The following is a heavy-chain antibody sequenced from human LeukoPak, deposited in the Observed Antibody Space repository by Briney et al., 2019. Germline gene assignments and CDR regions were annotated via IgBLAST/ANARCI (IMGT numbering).Heavy chain of an antibody. Sequence: PSQTLSLTCAISGDSVSSNSAAWNWIRQSPSRGLEWLGRTYYRSKWYNDYAVSVKSRITINPDTSKNQFSLQLNSVTPEDTAVYYCARSRRSGYYDSSGYYYFDYWGQGTLVTVSS. J-gene: IGHJ4*02. D-gene: IGHD3-22*01. CDR2: TYYRSKWYN. CDR3: ARSRRSGYYDSSGYYYFDY. V-gene: IGHV6-1*01. CDR1: GDSVSSNSAA.